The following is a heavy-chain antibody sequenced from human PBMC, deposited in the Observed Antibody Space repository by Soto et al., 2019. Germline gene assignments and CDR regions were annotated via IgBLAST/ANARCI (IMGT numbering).Heavy chain of an antibody. J-gene: IGHJ4*02. CDR2: IYYSGST. D-gene: IGHD2-15*01. CDR1: GGSISSGGYY. CDR3: ARADCSGGSCYNFDY. V-gene: IGHV4-31*03. Sequence: QGQLQESGPGLVKPSQTLSLTCTVAGGSISSGGYYWSWIRQHPGKGLEWIGYIYYSGSTYYNPSLKSRVTIPVDTSKNKFSLKLSSVTAADTAVYYCARADCSGGSCYNFDYWGQGTLVTVSS.